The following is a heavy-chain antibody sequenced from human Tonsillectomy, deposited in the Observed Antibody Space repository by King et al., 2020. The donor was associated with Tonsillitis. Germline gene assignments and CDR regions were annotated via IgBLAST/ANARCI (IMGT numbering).Heavy chain of an antibody. J-gene: IGHJ5*02. CDR1: GYTFTGYY. V-gene: IGHV1-2*02. CDR2: INPNSGGT. Sequence: VQLVESGAEVKKPGASVKVSCKASGYTFTGYYMHWVRQAPGQGLEWMGWINPNSGGTNHAQKFQGRVTMTRDTSISTAYMELSRLRSDDTAVYYCARDVTAPGISGGLGWFDPGGQGTLVTVSS. D-gene: IGHD6-13*01. CDR3: ARDVTAPGISGGLGWFDP.